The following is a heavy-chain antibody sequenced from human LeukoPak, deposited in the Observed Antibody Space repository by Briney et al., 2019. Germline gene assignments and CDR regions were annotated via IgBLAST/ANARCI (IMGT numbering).Heavy chain of an antibody. Sequence: PGGALRLSCAASGFTVSSNYMNWVRQAPGKGLVWVSRINSDGSSTSYADSVKGRFTISRDNAKNTLYLQMNSLRAEDTAVYYCARDLYSSSWSFDYWGQGTLVTVSS. CDR2: INSDGSST. CDR1: GFTVSSNY. J-gene: IGHJ4*02. D-gene: IGHD6-13*01. V-gene: IGHV3-74*01. CDR3: ARDLYSSSWSFDY.